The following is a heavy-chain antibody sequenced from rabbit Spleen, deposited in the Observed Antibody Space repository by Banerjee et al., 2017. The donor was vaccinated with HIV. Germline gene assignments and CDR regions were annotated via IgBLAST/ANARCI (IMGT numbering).Heavy chain of an antibody. CDR2: IDAGSGGFT. V-gene: IGHV1S40*01. J-gene: IGHJ4*01. CDR1: GVSFSGSSY. D-gene: IGHD1-1*01. Sequence: EESGGDLVKPGASLTLTCIASGVSFSGSSYMCWVRQAPGKGLEWIACIDAGSGGFTYFASWAKGRFTISKASSTTVTLRMTSLTVADTATYFCARDDGTGHYIDGYFNLWGPGTLVTVS. CDR3: ARDDGTGHYIDGYFNL.